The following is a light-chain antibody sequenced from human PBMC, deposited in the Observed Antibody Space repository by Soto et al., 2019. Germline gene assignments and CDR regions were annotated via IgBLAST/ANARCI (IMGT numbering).Light chain of an antibody. CDR1: QSISTW. J-gene: IGKJ1*01. CDR3: KQYNSYS. Sequence: DILMTQSPSALSLSVGDRATITCRASQSISTWLSWYQQKPGTAPKVLIYHASNLQSGVPSRFSGSGAGTEFTLTISSLQPDDFATYYCKQYNSYSFGQGTKVDI. V-gene: IGKV1-5*01. CDR2: HAS.